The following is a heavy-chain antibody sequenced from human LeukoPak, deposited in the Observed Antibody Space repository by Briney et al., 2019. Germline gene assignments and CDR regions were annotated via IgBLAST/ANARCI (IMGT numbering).Heavy chain of an antibody. D-gene: IGHD4/OR15-4a*01. J-gene: IGHJ6*02. CDR1: GFTFDDYA. CDR3: AKDMSLDDDYGYYYYGMDV. V-gene: IGHV3-9*01. CDR2: ISWNSGSI. Sequence: PGGSLRLSCAASGFTFDDYAMHWVRQAPGKGLEWVSGISWNSGSIGYADSVKGRFTISRDNAKNSLYLQMNSLRAEDTTLYYCAKDMSLDDDYGYYYYGMDVWGQGTTVTVSS.